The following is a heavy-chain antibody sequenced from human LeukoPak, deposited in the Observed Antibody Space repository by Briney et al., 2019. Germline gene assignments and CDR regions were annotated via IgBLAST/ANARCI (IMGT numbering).Heavy chain of an antibody. CDR2: IYYSGST. CDR3: ARDRLDAFDI. J-gene: IGHJ3*02. Sequence: SETLSLTCTVSGGSISSYYWSWIRQPPGKGLEWIGHIYYSGSTNYNPSLKSRVTISVDTSKNQFSLKLSSVTAADTAVYYCARDRLDAFDIWGQGTMVTVSS. V-gene: IGHV4-59*01. CDR1: GGSISSYY.